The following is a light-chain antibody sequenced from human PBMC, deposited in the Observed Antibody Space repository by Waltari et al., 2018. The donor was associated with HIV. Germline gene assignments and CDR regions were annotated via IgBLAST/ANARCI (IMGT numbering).Light chain of an antibody. CDR2: GNI. V-gene: IGLV1-40*01. CDR1: GSNIGAGYD. CDR3: QSYDSSLSAWV. J-gene: IGLJ3*02. Sequence: QPVLTQPPSVSGAPGLGVTVSCTGSGSNIGAGYDVHWYQQLPGTAPKLLSYGNIKRPSGGHDRFSASKSGTSASLAITGLQPEDEADYYCQSYDSSLSAWVFGGGTKLTVL.